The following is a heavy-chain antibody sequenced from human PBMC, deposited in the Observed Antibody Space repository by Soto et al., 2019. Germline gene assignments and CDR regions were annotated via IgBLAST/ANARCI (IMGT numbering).Heavy chain of an antibody. D-gene: IGHD3-16*01. CDR1: GFTVSSYA. Sequence: QVQLVESGGGVVQPGRSLRRSCAASGFTVSSYAMHWVRQVPDTALEWVAVISYDAYNKSYADSVTGRFTISRDNSKNTLYLQMNSLRAEDTAVYYCARGRDYLGGDFDYWGQGTMVTVSS. CDR2: ISYDAYNK. CDR3: ARGRDYLGGDFDY. V-gene: IGHV3-30-3*01. J-gene: IGHJ4*02.